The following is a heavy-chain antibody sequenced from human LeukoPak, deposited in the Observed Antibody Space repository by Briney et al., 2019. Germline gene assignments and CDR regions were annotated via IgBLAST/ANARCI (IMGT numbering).Heavy chain of an antibody. Sequence: SETLSLTSTVSGDSIYISYWSWIRQPPGKGLAYIGYIYHSGDTYYNPSLKSRVTMSLDTSNNQFSLRLSSVTTADTAVYYCARTARQCDYWGQGILVSVSS. D-gene: IGHD6-6*01. J-gene: IGHJ4*02. CDR1: GDSIYISY. CDR2: IYHSGDT. V-gene: IGHV4-59*01. CDR3: ARTARQCDY.